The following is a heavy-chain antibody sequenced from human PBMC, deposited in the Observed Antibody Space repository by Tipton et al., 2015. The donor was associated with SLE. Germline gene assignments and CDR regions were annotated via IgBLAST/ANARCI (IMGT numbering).Heavy chain of an antibody. CDR1: GGSFRGYY. CDR2: INHSGST. Sequence: LRLSCAVYGGSFRGYYWSWIRQPPGKGLEWIGEINHSGSTNYNPSLKSRVTISVDTSKNQFSLKPSSATAAETAVYYCAREWRMTSPRFEPGGQGTLVTDSA. V-gene: IGHV4-34*01. J-gene: IGHJ5*02. D-gene: IGHD2-8*02. CDR3: AREWRMTSPRFEP.